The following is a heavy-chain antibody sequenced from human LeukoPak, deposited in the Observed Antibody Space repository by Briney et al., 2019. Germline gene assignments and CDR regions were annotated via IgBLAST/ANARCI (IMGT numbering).Heavy chain of an antibody. D-gene: IGHD1-26*01. CDR1: GFTFSSYW. CDR3: ARGDPIGRY. J-gene: IGHJ4*02. V-gene: IGHV3-74*01. CDR2: VKSDGSST. Sequence: PGGSLRLSCAASGFTFSSYWMHWVRQAPGKGLVWVSHVKSDGSSTSYADSVKGRFTISRDNAKNTLYLQMSSLRAEDTAVYYCARGDPIGRYWGQGTLVTVSS.